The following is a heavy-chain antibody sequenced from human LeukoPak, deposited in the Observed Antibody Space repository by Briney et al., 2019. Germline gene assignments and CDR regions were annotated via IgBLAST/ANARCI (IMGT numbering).Heavy chain of an antibody. Sequence: SETLSLTCAVYGGSFSAYYWSWIRQSPGKGLEWIAEINHRGDTNYNPSVKSRVSISVDTSKNQFSLKVTSLTAADTAVYYCARGPTISETGYFDYWGQGTLATVSS. CDR3: ARGPTISETGYFDY. V-gene: IGHV4-34*01. D-gene: IGHD1-1*01. CDR2: INHRGDT. CDR1: GGSFSAYY. J-gene: IGHJ4*03.